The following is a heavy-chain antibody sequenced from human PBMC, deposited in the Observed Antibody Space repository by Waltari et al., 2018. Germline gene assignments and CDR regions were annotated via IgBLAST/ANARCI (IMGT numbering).Heavy chain of an antibody. CDR1: GYTFNEYG. J-gene: IGHJ4*02. D-gene: IGHD2-2*01. CDR3: ARGGYYFDY. V-gene: IGHV1-18*01. CDR2: INGYNGNT. Sequence: QVQLVQSGAEVKKPGASVTVSCKASGYTFNEYGYTWVRQAPGQGLEWMGWINGYNGNTKYAQNLQGRVTMTIDTATSTANMELRSLRSDDTAVYYCARGGYYFDYWGQGTLVTVSS.